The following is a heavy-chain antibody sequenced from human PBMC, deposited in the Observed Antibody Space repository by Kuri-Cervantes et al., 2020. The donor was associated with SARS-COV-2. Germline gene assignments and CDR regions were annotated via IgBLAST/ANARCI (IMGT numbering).Heavy chain of an antibody. CDR2: IIPILGIA. V-gene: IGHV1-69*04. Sequence: SVKVSCKASGGTFSSYAISWVRQAPGQGLEWMGRIIPILGIANYAQKFQGRVTITADKSTSTAYMELSSLRSEDTAVYYCARAGVRVLIDLYSNPGFDYWGQGTLVTVSS. CDR1: GGTFSSYA. J-gene: IGHJ4*02. CDR3: ARAGVRVLIDLYSNPGFDY. D-gene: IGHD4-11*01.